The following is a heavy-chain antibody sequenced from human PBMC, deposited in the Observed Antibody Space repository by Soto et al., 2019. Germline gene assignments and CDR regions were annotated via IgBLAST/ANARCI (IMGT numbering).Heavy chain of an antibody. Sequence: SETLSLTCTVSGGSISSYYWSWIRQPPGKGLEWIGYIYYSGSTNYNPSLKSRVTISVDTSKNQFSLKLSSVTAADTAVYYCARPLDHYGDYRALDYWGQGTLVTVSS. CDR1: GGSISSYY. J-gene: IGHJ4*02. V-gene: IGHV4-59*01. CDR3: ARPLDHYGDYRALDY. D-gene: IGHD4-17*01. CDR2: IYYSGST.